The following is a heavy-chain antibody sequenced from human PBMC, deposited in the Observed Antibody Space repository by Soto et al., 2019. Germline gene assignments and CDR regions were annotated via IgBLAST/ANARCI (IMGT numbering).Heavy chain of an antibody. Sequence: ASVKVSCKASGGTFSSYAISWVRQAPGQGLEWMGGIIPIFGTANYAQKFQGRVTITADESTSTAYMELSSLRSEDTAVYYCARETRSPNWFDPWGQGTLVTVSS. D-gene: IGHD2-15*01. CDR1: GGTFSSYA. CDR2: IIPIFGTA. J-gene: IGHJ5*02. CDR3: ARETRSPNWFDP. V-gene: IGHV1-69*13.